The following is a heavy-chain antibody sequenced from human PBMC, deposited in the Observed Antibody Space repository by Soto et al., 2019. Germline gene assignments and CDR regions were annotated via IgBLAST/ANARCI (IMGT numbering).Heavy chain of an antibody. J-gene: IGHJ3*02. D-gene: IGHD3-3*01. CDR1: GFTFSSYA. V-gene: IGHV3-23*01. CDR2: ISGSGGST. CDR3: AKDEGYYDFWSGYFNLDAFDI. Sequence: EVQLLESGGGLVQPGGSLRLSCAASGFTFSSYAMSWVRQAPGKGLEWVSAISGSGGSTYYADSVKGRFTISRDNSKNTLYLQMNSLRAEDTAVYYCAKDEGYYDFWSGYFNLDAFDIWGQGTMVTVSS.